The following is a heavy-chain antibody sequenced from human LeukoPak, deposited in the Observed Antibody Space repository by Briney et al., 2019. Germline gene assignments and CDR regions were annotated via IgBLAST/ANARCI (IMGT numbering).Heavy chain of an antibody. CDR2: INPSGGST. Sequence: ASVKVSCKASGYTFTSYYMHWVRQAPGQGLEWMGIINPSGGSTSYAQKFQGRVTMTRDTSRSTVYVELSSLRSEDTAVYYCARLRLGYDFWSGSYNWFDPWGQGTLVTVSS. J-gene: IGHJ5*02. CDR1: GYTFTSYY. V-gene: IGHV1-46*01. D-gene: IGHD3-3*01. CDR3: ARLRLGYDFWSGSYNWFDP.